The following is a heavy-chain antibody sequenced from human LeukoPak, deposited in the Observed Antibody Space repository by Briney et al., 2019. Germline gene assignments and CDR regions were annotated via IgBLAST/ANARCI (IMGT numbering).Heavy chain of an antibody. Sequence: GRSLRLSCAASGFTFSSYGMHWVRQAPGKGLEWVAVIWYDGSNKYYADSVKGRFTISRDNSKNTLYLQMNSLRAEDMAVYYCARGGATGDVFDYWGQGTLVTVSS. J-gene: IGHJ4*02. CDR1: GFTFSSYG. V-gene: IGHV3-33*01. CDR3: ARGGATGDVFDY. D-gene: IGHD3-10*01. CDR2: IWYDGSNK.